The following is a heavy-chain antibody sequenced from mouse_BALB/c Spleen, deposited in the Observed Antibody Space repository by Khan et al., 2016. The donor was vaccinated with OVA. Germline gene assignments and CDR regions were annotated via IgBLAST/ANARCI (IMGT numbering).Heavy chain of an antibody. Sequence: QVQLKQSGPELVKPGASVKMSCKASGYTFTDYVISWVKQRTGQGLEWIGEIYPGSGRTYYNERFKGKATLTADKSSNTAYMQLSSLTSGDSAVYFSARSYDGAWFAYWGQGTPVTVSA. CDR1: GYTFTDYV. D-gene: IGHD1-1*01. J-gene: IGHJ3*01. V-gene: IGHV1-77*01. CDR3: ARSYDGAWFAY. CDR2: IYPGSGRT.